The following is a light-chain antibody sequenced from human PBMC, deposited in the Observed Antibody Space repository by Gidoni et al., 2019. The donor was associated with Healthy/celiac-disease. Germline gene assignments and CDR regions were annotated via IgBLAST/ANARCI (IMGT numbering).Light chain of an antibody. CDR1: KLWDKY. Sequence: SYELTHPHSVSVSPGQTARITCSGDKLWDKYACWYQQKPGQSPVLVIYQDSKRPSGIPERFSGSNSGNTATLTISGTQAMDEADYYCQAWDSSTVVFGGGTKLTVL. J-gene: IGLJ2*01. V-gene: IGLV3-1*01. CDR2: QDS. CDR3: QAWDSSTVV.